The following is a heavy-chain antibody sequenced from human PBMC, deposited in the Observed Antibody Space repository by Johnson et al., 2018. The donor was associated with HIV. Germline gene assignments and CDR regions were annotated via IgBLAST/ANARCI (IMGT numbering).Heavy chain of an antibody. V-gene: IGHV3-33*01. D-gene: IGHD3-16*02. CDR1: GFTFSNFG. CDR3: ARENYDYVWESYRKGGAFDI. J-gene: IGHJ3*02. CDR2: IWYDGSNK. Sequence: QVHLVESGGGVVQPGRSLRLSCAASGFTFSNFGMHWVRQAPGKGLEWVAVIWYDGSNKYYADSVKGRFTISRDNSKNTLYLQMNSLTAEDTAVYYCARENYDYVWESYRKGGAFDIWGQGTMVTVSS.